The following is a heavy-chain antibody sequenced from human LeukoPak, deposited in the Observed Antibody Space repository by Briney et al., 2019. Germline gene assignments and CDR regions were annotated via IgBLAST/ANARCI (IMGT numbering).Heavy chain of an antibody. J-gene: IGHJ4*02. Sequence: GGSLRLSCAASGFTFSSYSMNWVRQAPGKGLEWVSSISSSSSYIYYADSVKGRFTISRDNAKNSLYLQMNSLRAEDTAVYYCARDLELLWFGELLYPDYWGQGTLVTVSP. CDR2: ISSSSSYI. D-gene: IGHD3-10*01. CDR3: ARDLELLWFGELLYPDY. CDR1: GFTFSSYS. V-gene: IGHV3-21*01.